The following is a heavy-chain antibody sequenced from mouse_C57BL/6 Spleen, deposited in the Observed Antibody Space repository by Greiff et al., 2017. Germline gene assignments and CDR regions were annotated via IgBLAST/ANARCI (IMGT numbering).Heavy chain of an antibody. CDR2: IDPSDGYT. J-gene: IGHJ1*03. D-gene: IGHD1-1*01. V-gene: IGHV1-69*01. CDR1: GYTFTSYW. CDR3: ARSPYYYGSTSGYWYFDV. Sequence: QVQLQQPGAELVMPGASVKLSCKASGYTFTSYWMHWVKQRPGQGLEWIGEIDPSDGYTNYTQKFKGKSTLTVDKSSSTAYMQLSSLTSEDSAVYYCARSPYYYGSTSGYWYFDVWGTGTTVTVSS.